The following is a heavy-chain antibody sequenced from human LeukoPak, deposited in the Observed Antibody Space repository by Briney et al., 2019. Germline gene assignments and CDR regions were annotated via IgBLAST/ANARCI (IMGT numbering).Heavy chain of an antibody. Sequence: PGGSLRLSCAASGFTFSSYSMNWVRQAPGKGLEWVAFIRYDGSNKYYADSVKGRFTISRDNSKNTLYLQMNSLRAEDTAVYYCAREGFRDGYNYAYYFDYWGQGTLVTVSS. D-gene: IGHD5-24*01. CDR1: GFTFSSYS. J-gene: IGHJ4*02. V-gene: IGHV3-30*02. CDR2: IRYDGSNK. CDR3: AREGFRDGYNYAYYFDY.